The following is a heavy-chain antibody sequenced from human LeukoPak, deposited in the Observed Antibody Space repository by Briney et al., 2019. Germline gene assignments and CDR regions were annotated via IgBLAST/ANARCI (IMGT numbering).Heavy chain of an antibody. CDR1: GYTLTELS. Sequence: ASVKVSCKVSGYTLTELSMHWVRQAPGKGLEWMGGFDPEDGETIYAQKFQGRVTMTEDTSTDAAYMELSSLRSEDTAVYYCATDFVGATAGDPWGQGTLVTVSS. CDR3: ATDFVGATAGDP. D-gene: IGHD1-26*01. V-gene: IGHV1-24*01. CDR2: FDPEDGET. J-gene: IGHJ5*02.